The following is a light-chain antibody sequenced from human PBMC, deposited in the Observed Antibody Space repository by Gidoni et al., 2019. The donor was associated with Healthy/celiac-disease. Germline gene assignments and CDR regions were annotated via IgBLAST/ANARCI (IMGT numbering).Light chain of an antibody. CDR3: QQSCSTSWT. Sequence: DIQMTQSPSSLSASVGDRVTITCRASQSISSYLNWYQQKPGKAPKLLIYAASSLQSGIPSRFSGRGSGTEFTLTISSLEPEDFATYYCQQSCSTSWTFGQGTKVEIK. CDR2: AAS. V-gene: IGKV1-39*01. J-gene: IGKJ1*01. CDR1: QSISSY.